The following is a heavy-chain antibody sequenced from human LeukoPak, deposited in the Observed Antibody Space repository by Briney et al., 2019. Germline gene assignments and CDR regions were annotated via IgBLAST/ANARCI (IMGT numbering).Heavy chain of an antibody. J-gene: IGHJ4*01. D-gene: IGHD3-22*01. CDR3: ARSVFYNGGGYYHDY. CDR2: INTDGSTT. CDR1: GFAFSSYW. Sequence: GGSLRLSCAASGFAFSSYWIHWVRQAPGEGLEWVSRINTDGSTTTYADSVKGRFTISRDNAKNTLYLQMNSLRAEDTAVYYCARSVFYNGGGYYHDYWGQGTLVTVSS. V-gene: IGHV3-74*01.